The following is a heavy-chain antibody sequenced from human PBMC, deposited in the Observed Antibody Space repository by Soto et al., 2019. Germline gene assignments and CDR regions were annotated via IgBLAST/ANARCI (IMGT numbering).Heavy chain of an antibody. J-gene: IGHJ5*02. CDR2: IYHSGST. Sequence: SESLSLTCAVSDSSISGGGYFWSWIRQPPGKGLEWIGYIYHSGSTYYNPSLKSRVTISVDRSKNQFSLKLTSVTAADAALYYCARHFFDSSDYTTNWFDPWGQGTLVPVSS. V-gene: IGHV4-30-2*01. CDR3: ARHFFDSSDYTTNWFDP. CDR1: DSSISGGGYF. D-gene: IGHD3-22*01.